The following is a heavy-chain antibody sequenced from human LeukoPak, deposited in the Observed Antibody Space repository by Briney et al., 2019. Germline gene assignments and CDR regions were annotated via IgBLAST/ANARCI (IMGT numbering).Heavy chain of an antibody. CDR1: GYTFTSYY. Sequence: GASVKVSCKASGYTFTSYYMHWVRQAPGQGLEWMGIINPSGGSTSYAQKFQGRVTMTRDTSTSTVYMELSSLRSEDTAVYYCARDQEDDYVWGSYRSHTPDYWGQGTLVTVSS. D-gene: IGHD3-16*02. CDR2: INPSGGST. J-gene: IGHJ4*02. V-gene: IGHV1-46*01. CDR3: ARDQEDDYVWGSYRSHTPDY.